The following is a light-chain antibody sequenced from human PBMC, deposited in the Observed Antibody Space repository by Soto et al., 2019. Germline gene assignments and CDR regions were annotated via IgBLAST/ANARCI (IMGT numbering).Light chain of an antibody. J-gene: IGLJ2*01. Sequence: QSVRTQPPSASGTPGQRVTISCSGSSSNIGSNYVYWYQQLPGTAPKLLIYRNNQWPSGVPDRFSGSKSGTSASLAISGLRSEDEAYYYCAAWDDSLSGVVFGGGTKVTVL. CDR1: SSNIGSNY. V-gene: IGLV1-47*01. CDR3: AAWDDSLSGVV. CDR2: RNN.